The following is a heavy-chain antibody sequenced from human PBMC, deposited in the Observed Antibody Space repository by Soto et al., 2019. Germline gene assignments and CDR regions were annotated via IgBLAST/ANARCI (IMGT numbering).Heavy chain of an antibody. CDR1: GFTLSNAW. V-gene: IGHV3-15*01. CDR2: IKSRSDGGTP. D-gene: IGHD3-3*01. Sequence: EVQLEESGGGPVEPGGSLRLSCAASGFTLSNAWMNWVRHTPGRGLEWVGRIKSRSDGGTPDYGAPVKGRFTISRNDSLNTFNQQMTSLTAEDTGFYYCPTDTLRISFFGAPGDPGGQGPLFPVSS. J-gene: IGHJ5*02. CDR3: PTDTLRISFFGAPGDP.